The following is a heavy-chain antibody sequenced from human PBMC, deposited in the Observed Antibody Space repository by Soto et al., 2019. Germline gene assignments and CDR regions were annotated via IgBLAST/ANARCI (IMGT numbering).Heavy chain of an antibody. V-gene: IGHV4-59*06. D-gene: IGHD3-16*01. Sequence: SETLSLTCTVSGGSISSYYWSWIRQHPGKGLEWIGYIYYSGSTYYNPSLKSRVTISVDTSKNQFSLKLSSVTAADTAVYYCARDLKDGGWFDPWGQGTLVTVSS. CDR1: GGSISSYY. CDR2: IYYSGST. CDR3: ARDLKDGGWFDP. J-gene: IGHJ5*02.